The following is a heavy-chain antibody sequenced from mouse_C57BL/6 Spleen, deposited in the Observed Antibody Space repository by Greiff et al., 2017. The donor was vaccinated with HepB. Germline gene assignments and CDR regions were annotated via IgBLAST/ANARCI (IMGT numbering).Heavy chain of an antibody. V-gene: IGHV3-6*01. Sequence: DVQLQESGPGLVKPSQSLSLTCSVTGYSITSGYYWNWIRQFPGNKLEWMGYISYDGSNNYNPSLKNRISITRDTSKNQFFLKLNSVTTEDTATYYCAREGYGSSNYWYFDVWGTGTTVTVSS. CDR1: GYSITSGYY. D-gene: IGHD1-1*01. J-gene: IGHJ1*03. CDR3: AREGYGSSNYWYFDV. CDR2: ISYDGSN.